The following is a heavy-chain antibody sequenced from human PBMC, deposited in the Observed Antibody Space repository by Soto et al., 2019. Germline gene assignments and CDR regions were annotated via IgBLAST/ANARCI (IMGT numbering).Heavy chain of an antibody. Sequence: ASVKVSCQASGYTFSAYYVPCARRAPGRGFQWLGWINPSNEITTFSEFFQGRITMTRDTSTNTVHMELNMLTSGDTAVYYCMRGGWGDSPIDYWGQGTQVTVSS. CDR1: GYTFSAYY. CDR2: INPSNEIT. CDR3: MRGGWGDSPIDY. D-gene: IGHD1-26*01. J-gene: IGHJ4*02. V-gene: IGHV1-2*02.